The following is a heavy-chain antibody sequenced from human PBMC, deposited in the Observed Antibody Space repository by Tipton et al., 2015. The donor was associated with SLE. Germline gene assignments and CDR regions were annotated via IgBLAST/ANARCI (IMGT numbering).Heavy chain of an antibody. CDR2: IYYSGST. Sequence: LRLSCTVSGGSISSGDYYWSWIRQPPGKGLEWIGYIYYSGSTYYNPSLKSRVTISVDTSKNQFSLKLSSVTAADTAVYYCARVGDGNYGSGSFVDYWGQGTLVTVSS. CDR1: GGSISSGDYY. J-gene: IGHJ4*02. V-gene: IGHV4-30-4*01. D-gene: IGHD3-10*01. CDR3: ARVGDGNYGSGSFVDY.